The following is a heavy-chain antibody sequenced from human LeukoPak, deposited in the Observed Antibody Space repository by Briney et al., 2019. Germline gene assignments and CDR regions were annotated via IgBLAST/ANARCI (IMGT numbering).Heavy chain of an antibody. CDR1: EFTFSSYA. D-gene: IGHD1-26*01. V-gene: IGHV4-59*12. CDR3: ASYSGIYSAFEI. Sequence: GSLRLSCAASEFTFSSYAMSWVRQAPGKGLEWLGNIFYNGGPYYNPSFKSRVVISVDTSKNHFSLTLNAVTAADTAVYHCASYSGIYSAFEIWSQGTLVTVSS. J-gene: IGHJ3*02. CDR2: IFYNGGP.